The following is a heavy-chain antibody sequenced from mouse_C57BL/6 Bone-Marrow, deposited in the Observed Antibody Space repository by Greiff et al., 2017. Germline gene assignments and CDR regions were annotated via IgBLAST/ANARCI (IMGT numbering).Heavy chain of an antibody. V-gene: IGHV1-80*01. Sequence: QVQLQQSGAELVKPGPSVKISCKASGYAFSSYWMNWVMQRPGKGLEWIGQSYPGDGDTNYNGKFKGKATLTADKSSSTAYMQLSSLTSEDSAVYFCAKYDYDMAWFAYCGQGTLVTVSA. CDR2: SYPGDGDT. J-gene: IGHJ3*01. CDR1: GYAFSSYW. D-gene: IGHD2-4*01. CDR3: AKYDYDMAWFAY.